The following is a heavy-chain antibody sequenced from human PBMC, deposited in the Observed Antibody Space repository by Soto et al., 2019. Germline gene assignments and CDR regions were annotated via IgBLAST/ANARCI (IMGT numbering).Heavy chain of an antibody. Sequence: EVQLLESGGGLVQPGGSLRLSCAASGFTFNYFGMTWVRQAPGKGLEWVSSIGSTGSTTYYTDSVKGRFTVSSDNFKNTLYLQMNSLRAEDTAVYYCAKIITAAGSAYLGQGTLVTASS. D-gene: IGHD6-13*01. V-gene: IGHV3-23*01. CDR3: AKIITAAGSAY. J-gene: IGHJ4*02. CDR1: GFTFNYFG. CDR2: IGSTGSTT.